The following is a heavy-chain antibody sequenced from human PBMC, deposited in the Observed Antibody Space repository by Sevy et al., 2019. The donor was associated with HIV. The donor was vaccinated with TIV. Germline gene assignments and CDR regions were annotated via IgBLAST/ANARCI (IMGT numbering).Heavy chain of an antibody. Sequence: ASVKVSCKGSGYPFTSFGISWVRQAPGQGLEWMGWINTNNGNANYAQKYQGRVTMTRDTSTSTAYKELRSLRSEDTAVYNCAKDRGYCSGGSCYIQVWGQGTLVTVSS. CDR3: AKDRGYCSGGSCYIQV. D-gene: IGHD2-15*01. CDR2: INTNNGNA. V-gene: IGHV1-18*01. CDR1: GYPFTSFG. J-gene: IGHJ1*01.